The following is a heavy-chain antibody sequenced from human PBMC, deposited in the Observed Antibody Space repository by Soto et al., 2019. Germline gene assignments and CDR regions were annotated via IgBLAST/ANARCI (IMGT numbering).Heavy chain of an antibody. J-gene: IGHJ4*02. CDR1: GGSISSSNC. Sequence: QVQLQASGPGLVKTSGTLSLNCAVSGGSISSSNCWRWVRQSPGKGLGWTGEIYHSGSTKYTPSLHGRVARAVDKSMKQFCLKLSSVSAADTALYYWSTIISSIMYFDYWGQGTLGTVSS. V-gene: IGHV4-4*02. D-gene: IGHD6-13*01. CDR3: STIISSIMYFDY. CDR2: IYHSGST.